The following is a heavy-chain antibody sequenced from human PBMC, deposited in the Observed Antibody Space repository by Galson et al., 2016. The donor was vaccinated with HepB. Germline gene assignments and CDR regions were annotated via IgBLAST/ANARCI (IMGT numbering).Heavy chain of an antibody. CDR2: IWYDGSNK. CDR1: GFTFEDYA. CDR3: AREKIFGVVRPYFDL. D-gene: IGHD3-3*01. V-gene: IGHV3-33*08. J-gene: IGHJ2*01. Sequence: SLRLSCAASGFTFEDYAMHWVRQAPGKGLEWVAVIWYDGSNKYYADSVKGRFTISRDNSRNTLYLQMNSLRAEDAAVYYCAREKIFGVVRPYFDLWGRGTLVTVSS.